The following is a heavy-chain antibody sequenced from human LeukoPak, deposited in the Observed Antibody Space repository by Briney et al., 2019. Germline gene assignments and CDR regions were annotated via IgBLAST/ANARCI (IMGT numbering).Heavy chain of an antibody. Sequence: SETLSLTCTVSGGSISSSSYYWGWIRQPPGKGLEWIGSIYYSGSTYYNPSLKSRVTISVDTSKNQFSLKLSSVTAADTAVYYCTTEPPMDFFVVLPAWGQGTLVTVSS. CDR3: TTEPPMDFFVVLPA. D-gene: IGHD2-2*01. V-gene: IGHV4-39*07. CDR2: IYYSGST. J-gene: IGHJ5*02. CDR1: GGSISSSSYY.